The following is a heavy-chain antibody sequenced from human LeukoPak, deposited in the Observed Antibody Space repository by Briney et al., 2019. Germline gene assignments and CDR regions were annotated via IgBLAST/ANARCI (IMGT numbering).Heavy chain of an antibody. Sequence: SETLSLTCTVSGGSISSYYWRWIRQPPGKGLEWIGYIYYSGSTNYNPSLKSRVTISVDTSKNQFSLKLSSVTAADTAVYYSARRTLCYDSSGYLAGYYYYGMDVWGQGTTVTVSS. CDR2: IYYSGST. CDR1: GGSISSYY. D-gene: IGHD3-22*01. CDR3: ARRTLCYDSSGYLAGYYYYGMDV. J-gene: IGHJ6*02. V-gene: IGHV4-59*08.